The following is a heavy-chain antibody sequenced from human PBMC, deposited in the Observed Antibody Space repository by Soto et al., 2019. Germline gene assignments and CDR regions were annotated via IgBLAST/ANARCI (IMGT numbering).Heavy chain of an antibody. CDR2: IHHSGTT. V-gene: IGHV4-34*01. CDR3: AKVPDR. Sequence: PSETLSLTCTVYGGSFSSFYWSWIRQSPGKGLEWIGEIHHSGTTNYNPSLKSRVTISVDTSKNQFSLELSSVTAADTAVYYCAKVPDRWGQGTLVTVSS. CDR1: GGSFSSFY. J-gene: IGHJ5*02. D-gene: IGHD2-2*01.